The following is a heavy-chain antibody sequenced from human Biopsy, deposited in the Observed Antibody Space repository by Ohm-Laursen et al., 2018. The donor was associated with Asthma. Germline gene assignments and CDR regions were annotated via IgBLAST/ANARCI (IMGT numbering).Heavy chain of an antibody. V-gene: IGHV3-53*01. J-gene: IGHJ5*02. CDR2: IYSGGTS. D-gene: IGHD7-27*01. Sequence: SLRLSCTASGFAVSRDHMFWVRQAPGKGLEWVSVIYSGGTSHTADSVRGRFTISRDYSKNTLYLQMHSLRAEDTAVYYCARVQKSPGDRWFDPWGQGTLVTVSS. CDR1: GFAVSRDH. CDR3: ARVQKSPGDRWFDP.